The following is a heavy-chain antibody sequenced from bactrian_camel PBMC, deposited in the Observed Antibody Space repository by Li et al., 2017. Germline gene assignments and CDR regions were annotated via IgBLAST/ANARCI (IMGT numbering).Heavy chain of an antibody. Sequence: HVQLVESGGGSVHPGGSLRLSCVAPGYISKGYCMAWFRQAPGQEREGVASFGDDDSTTYADSVKGRFTISNDKVKNTLYLQMDRLKPEDTAMYYCAEDTRPLGLRQTYRHWGQGTQVTVS. J-gene: IGHJ4*01. D-gene: IGHD2*01. V-gene: IGHV3S53*01. CDR2: FGDDDST. CDR1: GYISKGYC. CDR3: AEDTRPLGLRQTYRH.